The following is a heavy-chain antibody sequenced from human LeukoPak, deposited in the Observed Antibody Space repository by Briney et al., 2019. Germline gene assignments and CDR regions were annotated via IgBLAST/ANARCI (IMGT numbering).Heavy chain of an antibody. V-gene: IGHV4-59*08. J-gene: IGHJ4*02. Sequence: SETLSLTCTVSGGSISSYYWSWIRQPPGKGLEWIGYIYYSGSTNYNPSLKSRVTISVDTSRNQFSLKLSSVTAADTAVYYCARHMGLGYSYGYPYFDYWGQGTLVTVSS. CDR3: ARHMGLGYSYGYPYFDY. CDR1: GGSISSYY. D-gene: IGHD5-18*01. CDR2: IYYSGST.